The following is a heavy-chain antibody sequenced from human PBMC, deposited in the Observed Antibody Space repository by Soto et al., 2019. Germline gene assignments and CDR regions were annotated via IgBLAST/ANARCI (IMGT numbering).Heavy chain of an antibody. CDR2: IKGSGSSK. CDR1: GFTFSSYN. Sequence: GGSLRLSCEASGFTFSSYNMNWVRQAPGKGLEWVANIKGSGSSKYYVDSVKGRFTVSRDNSKNSLYLQMNSLRDEDTAVYYCARGGAARPDYWGQGSLVTVSS. J-gene: IGHJ4*02. V-gene: IGHV3-48*02. D-gene: IGHD6-6*01. CDR3: ARGGAARPDY.